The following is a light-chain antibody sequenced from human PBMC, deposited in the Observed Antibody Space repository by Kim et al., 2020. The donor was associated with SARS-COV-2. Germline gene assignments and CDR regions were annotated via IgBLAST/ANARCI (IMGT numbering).Light chain of an antibody. CDR3: QQYNDYPLT. V-gene: IGKV1-5*01. J-gene: IGKJ4*01. Sequence: ASVGDRVTITCRASQSLGNLLAWYQQKPGKTPNLLIYDASSLESGVPSRFSGSGSATEFTLTISSLQPDDFATYYCQQYNDYPLTFGGGTKVDIK. CDR2: DAS. CDR1: QSLGNL.